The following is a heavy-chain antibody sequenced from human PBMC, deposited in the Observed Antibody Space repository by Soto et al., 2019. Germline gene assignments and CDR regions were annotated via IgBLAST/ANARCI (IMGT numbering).Heavy chain of an antibody. J-gene: IGHJ6*02. Sequence: ASVKVSCKASGYTFTSYGISWVRQAPGQGLERMGWISAYNGNTNYAQKLQGRVTMTTDTSTSTAYMELRSLRSDDTAVYYCARNYDFWSGYPKNYYYYGMDVWGQGTTVTVSS. D-gene: IGHD3-3*01. CDR3: ARNYDFWSGYPKNYYYYGMDV. V-gene: IGHV1-18*01. CDR2: ISAYNGNT. CDR1: GYTFTSYG.